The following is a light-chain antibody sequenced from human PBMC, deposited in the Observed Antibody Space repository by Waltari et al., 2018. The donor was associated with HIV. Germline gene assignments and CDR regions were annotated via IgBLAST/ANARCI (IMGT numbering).Light chain of an antibody. V-gene: IGKV1-9*01. CDR2: AAS. CDR1: QGINTS. CDR3: QQLNSYPVT. Sequence: DIQLTQSPSFLSASVGDRVTITCRPSQGINTSLAWYQQRPGSAPKLLIYAASTLQMGVPARFSGSGSGTEFTLTITSLQAEDSATYYCQQLNSYPVTFGRGTRLEIK. J-gene: IGKJ5*01.